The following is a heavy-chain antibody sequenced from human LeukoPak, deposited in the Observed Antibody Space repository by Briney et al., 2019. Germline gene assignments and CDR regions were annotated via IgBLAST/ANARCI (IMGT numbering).Heavy chain of an antibody. D-gene: IGHD3-16*01. CDR3: ARGGALTRRAFDI. CDR2: IGAHNGNT. J-gene: IGHJ3*02. CDR1: GYTFTGYY. V-gene: IGHV1-18*04. Sequence: ASVKVSCKASGYTFTGYYMHWVRQAPGQGLEWMGWIGAHNGNTNYAQNLQGRVTMTTDTSTSTAYMELRSLISDDTAVYYCARGGALTRRAFDIWGQGTMVTVSS.